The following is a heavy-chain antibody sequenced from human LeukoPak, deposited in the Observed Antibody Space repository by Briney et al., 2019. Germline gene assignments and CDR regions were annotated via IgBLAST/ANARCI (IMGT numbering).Heavy chain of an antibody. V-gene: IGHV4-34*01. Sequence: SETLSLTCAVYGGSFSGYYWSWIRQPPGKGLEWIGGINHSGSTNYNPSLKSRVTISVDTSKNQFSLKLSSVTAADTAVYYCARGFGSSVTPYYYYGMDVWGQGTTVTVSS. CDR1: GGSFSGYY. J-gene: IGHJ6*02. D-gene: IGHD2-2*01. CDR3: ARGFGSSVTPYYYYGMDV. CDR2: INHSGST.